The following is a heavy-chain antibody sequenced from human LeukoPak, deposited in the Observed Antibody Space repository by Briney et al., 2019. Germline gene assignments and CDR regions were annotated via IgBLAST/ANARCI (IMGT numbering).Heavy chain of an antibody. CDR1: GFTFSDYY. J-gene: IGHJ5*02. Sequence: GGSLRLSCAASGFTFSDYYMSWIRQAPGKGLEWVSYISSSSTYTNNAASVKGRFTISRDNAKNSLYLQMNSLRAEDTAIYYCARITGVGSNFVGCFDPWGQGTLVTVSS. CDR3: ARITGVGSNFVGCFDP. CDR2: ISSSSTYT. D-gene: IGHD5-24*01. V-gene: IGHV3-11*06.